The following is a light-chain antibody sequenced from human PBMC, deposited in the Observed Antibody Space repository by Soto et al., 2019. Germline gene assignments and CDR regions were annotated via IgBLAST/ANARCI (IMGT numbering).Light chain of an antibody. CDR1: QSISSW. V-gene: IGKV1-5*03. CDR2: KAS. Sequence: DIQMTQSPCTLSASLGERVTITCLASQSISSWLAWYQQKPGKAPKLLIYKASSLESGVPSRFSGSGSGTEFTLTISSLQPDDFATYYCQQYNSYPLTCGQGTRWIS. J-gene: IGKJ1*01. CDR3: QQYNSYPLT.